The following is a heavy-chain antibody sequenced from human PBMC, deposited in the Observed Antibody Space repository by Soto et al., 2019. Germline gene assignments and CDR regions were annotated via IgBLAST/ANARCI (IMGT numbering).Heavy chain of an antibody. CDR2: ISSSDSIV. Sequence: GGSLRLSCAASGFTFSDYYMSWIRQAPGKGLEWVSYISSSDSIVSYADSVKGRFTISRDNAKNSLYLQMNSLRAEDTAVYFWARDLGYYDSSGYFDYWGQGTLVTVSS. J-gene: IGHJ4*02. CDR3: ARDLGYYDSSGYFDY. V-gene: IGHV3-11*01. D-gene: IGHD3-22*01. CDR1: GFTFSDYY.